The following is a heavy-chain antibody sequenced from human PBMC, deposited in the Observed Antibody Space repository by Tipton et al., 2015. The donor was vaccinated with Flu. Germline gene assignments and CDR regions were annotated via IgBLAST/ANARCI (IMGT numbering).Heavy chain of an antibody. CDR3: ARQTYDFWSGYPYYYYGMDV. D-gene: IGHD3-3*01. CDR2: IYYSGST. V-gene: IGHV4-59*08. J-gene: IGHJ6*02. CDR1: GGSISSYY. Sequence: TLSLTCTVSGGSISSYYWSWIRQPPGKGLEWIGYIYYSGSTNYNPSLKSRVTISVDTSKNRFSLKLSSVTAADTAVYYCARQTYDFWSGYPYYYYGMDVWGQGTTVTVSS.